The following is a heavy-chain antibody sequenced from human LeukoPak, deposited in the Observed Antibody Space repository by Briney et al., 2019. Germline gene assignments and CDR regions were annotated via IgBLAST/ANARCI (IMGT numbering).Heavy chain of an antibody. Sequence: PSETLSLTCAVYGGSFSGYYWSWIRQPPGKGLEWIGEINHSGSTNYNPSLKSRVTISVDTSKNQFSLKLSSVTAADTAVYYCARGSAVAGTPYGTDVWGQGTTVTVSS. CDR3: ARGSAVAGTPYGTDV. CDR1: GGSFSGYY. V-gene: IGHV4-34*01. D-gene: IGHD6-19*01. J-gene: IGHJ6*02. CDR2: INHSGST.